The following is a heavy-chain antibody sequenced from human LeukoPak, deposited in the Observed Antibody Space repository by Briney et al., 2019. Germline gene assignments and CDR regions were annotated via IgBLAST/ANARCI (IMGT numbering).Heavy chain of an antibody. J-gene: IGHJ5*02. Sequence: PSETLSLTCTVSGGSISSSSYYWGWIRQPPGKGLEWIGSIYYSGSTYYNPSLKSRVTISVDTSKNQFSLKLSSVTVADTAVCYCASEEQLRNWFDPWGQGTLVTVSS. D-gene: IGHD6-6*01. V-gene: IGHV4-39*01. CDR3: ASEEQLRNWFDP. CDR1: GGSISSSSYY. CDR2: IYYSGST.